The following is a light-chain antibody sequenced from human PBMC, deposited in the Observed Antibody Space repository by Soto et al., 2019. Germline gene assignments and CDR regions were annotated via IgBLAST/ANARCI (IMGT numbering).Light chain of an antibody. CDR2: AAS. J-gene: IGKJ4*01. CDR3: QKYNSAPLT. CDR1: QGIGVY. V-gene: IGKV1-27*01. Sequence: DIPMTQSPSSLSASLGDRVTITCRASQGIGVYLAWFQQKPGKVPRLLIYAASALQSGVPSRFSGGGSGTDFTLTINSLQPEDVATYYCQKYNSAPLTFVGGTKVEIK.